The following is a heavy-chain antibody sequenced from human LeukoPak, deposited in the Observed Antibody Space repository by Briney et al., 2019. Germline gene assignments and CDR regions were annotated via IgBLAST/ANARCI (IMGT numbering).Heavy chain of an antibody. D-gene: IGHD6-6*01. CDR1: GYSISSGYY. CDR3: ERERSSSSDY. V-gene: IGHV4-38-2*02. Sequence: SETLSLTCAVSGYSISSGYYCGWIRQPPGKGLEWIGSIYHSGSTYYNPSLKSRFTISVDTSKNQFSLKLSSVTATDAARYYCERERSSSSDYWGQGALVTVSS. CDR2: IYHSGST. J-gene: IGHJ4*02.